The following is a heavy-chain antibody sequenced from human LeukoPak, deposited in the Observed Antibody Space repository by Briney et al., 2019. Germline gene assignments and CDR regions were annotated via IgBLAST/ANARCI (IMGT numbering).Heavy chain of an antibody. CDR3: ARDLEGYCSSTSCRDDAFDI. CDR2: IWYDGSNK. Sequence: GGSLRLSCAASGFTFSSYGMDWVRQAPGKGLEWVAVIWYDGSNKYYADSVKGRFTISRDNSKNTLYLQMNSLRAEDTAVYYCARDLEGYCSSTSCRDDAFDIWGQGTMVTVSS. CDR1: GFTFSSYG. V-gene: IGHV3-33*01. D-gene: IGHD2-2*01. J-gene: IGHJ3*02.